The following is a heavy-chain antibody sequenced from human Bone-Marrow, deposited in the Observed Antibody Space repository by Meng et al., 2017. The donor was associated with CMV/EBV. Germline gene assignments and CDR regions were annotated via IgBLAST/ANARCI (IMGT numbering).Heavy chain of an antibody. CDR2: IYYSGST. J-gene: IGHJ5*02. CDR3: ARVNWNEGTLPFDP. D-gene: IGHD1-1*01. Sequence: SETLSLTCTVSGGSISSYYWSWIRQPPGKGLEWIGYIYYSGSTNYNPSLKSRVTISVDTSKNQFSLKLSSVTAADTAVYYCARVNWNEGTLPFDPWAQGTLVTVSS. CDR1: GGSISSYY. V-gene: IGHV4-59*01.